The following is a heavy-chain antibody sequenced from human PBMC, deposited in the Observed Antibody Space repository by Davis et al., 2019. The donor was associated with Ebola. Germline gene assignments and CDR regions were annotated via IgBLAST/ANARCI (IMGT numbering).Heavy chain of an antibody. CDR1: GDSISSADYS. D-gene: IGHD3-3*01. Sequence: LRLSCTVSGDSISSADYSWTWIRQPPGKALEWIGHIYYSGSTYYNPSLQSRTSLSVDTSKNQFSLRLSAVTAADTAVYYCARGSDFWSGCFDYWGQGSLVTVSS. J-gene: IGHJ4*02. CDR3: ARGSDFWSGCFDY. V-gene: IGHV4-30-4*01. CDR2: IYYSGST.